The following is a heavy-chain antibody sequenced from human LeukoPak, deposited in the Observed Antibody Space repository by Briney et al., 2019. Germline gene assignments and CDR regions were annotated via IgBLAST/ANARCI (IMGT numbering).Heavy chain of an antibody. CDR1: GGSISSYY. CDR3: AREASGAAFDI. V-gene: IGHV4-59*01. D-gene: IGHD1-26*01. CDR2: IYYSGST. J-gene: IGHJ3*02. Sequence: PSETLSLTCTVSGGSISSYYWSWIRQPPGKGLEWIGYIYYSGSTNYNPSLKSRVTISVDTSKNQFSLKLSSVTAADTAVYYCAREASGAAFDIWGQGTMVTVSS.